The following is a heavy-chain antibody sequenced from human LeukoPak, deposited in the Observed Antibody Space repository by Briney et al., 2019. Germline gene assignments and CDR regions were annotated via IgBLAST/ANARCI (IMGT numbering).Heavy chain of an antibody. V-gene: IGHV3-48*01. J-gene: IGHJ6*03. CDR3: ATDIVTTGYYYMDV. Sequence: GGSLRLSCAASGFTLSSYSMNWVRQAPGKGLEWVSYISSSSSTIYYADSVKGRFTISRDNAKNSLYLQMNSLRAEDTAVYYCATDIVTTGYYYMDVWGKGTTVTVSS. CDR2: ISSSSSTI. D-gene: IGHD4-11*01. CDR1: GFTLSSYS.